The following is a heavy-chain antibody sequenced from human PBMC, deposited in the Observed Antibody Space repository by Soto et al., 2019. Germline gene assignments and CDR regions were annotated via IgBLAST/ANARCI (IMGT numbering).Heavy chain of an antibody. V-gene: IGHV3-30*18. Sequence: QVQLVESGGGVVQPGRSLRLSCAASGFTFSSYGMHWVRQAPGKGLEWVAVISYDGSNKYYADSVKGRFTISRDNSKNTLYLQMNSLRAEDTAVYYCAKEVEQRITIFGVVIPAYYFDYWGQGTLVTVSS. CDR3: AKEVEQRITIFGVVIPAYYFDY. J-gene: IGHJ4*02. CDR2: ISYDGSNK. D-gene: IGHD3-3*01. CDR1: GFTFSSYG.